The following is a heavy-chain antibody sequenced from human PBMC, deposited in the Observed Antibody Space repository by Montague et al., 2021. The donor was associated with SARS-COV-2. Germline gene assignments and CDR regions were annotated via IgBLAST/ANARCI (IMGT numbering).Heavy chain of an antibody. CDR2: ISYDGSNK. D-gene: IGHD3-10*01. CDR1: GFTFSSYA. J-gene: IGHJ4*02. V-gene: IGHV3-30-3*01. Sequence: SLRLSCAASGFTFSSYAMHWVRQAPGKGLEWVAVISYDGSNKYYXDSVKGRFTISRDNSKNTLYLQMNSLRAEDTAVYYCASELLWFGELSNFDYWGQGTLVTVSS. CDR3: ASELLWFGELSNFDY.